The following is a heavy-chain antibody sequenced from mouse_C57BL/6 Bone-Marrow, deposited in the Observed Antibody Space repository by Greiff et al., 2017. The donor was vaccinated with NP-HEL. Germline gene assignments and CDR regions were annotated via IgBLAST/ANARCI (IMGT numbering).Heavy chain of an antibody. V-gene: IGHV2-4*01. CDR2: IWSGGST. CDR1: GFSLTSYG. J-gene: IGHJ4*01. D-gene: IGHD2-12*01. Sequence: VKLVESGPGLVQPSQSLSITCTVSGFSLTSYGVHWVRQPPGKGLEWLGVIWSGGSTDYNAAFISRLSISKDNSKSQVFFKMNSLQADDTAIYYCAKNSGAYYSRMDYWGQGTSVTVSS. CDR3: AKNSGAYYSRMDY.